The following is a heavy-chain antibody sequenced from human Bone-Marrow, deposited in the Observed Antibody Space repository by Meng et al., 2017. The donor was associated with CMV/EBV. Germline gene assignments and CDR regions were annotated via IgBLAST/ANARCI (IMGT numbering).Heavy chain of an antibody. CDR3: ARGGAHYYYYYGMDV. CDR2: INPNSGGT. CDR1: GYTFTGYY. V-gene: IGHV1-2*02. Sequence: ASGKVSCKASGYTFTGYYMHWVRQAPGQGLEWMGWINPNSGGTNYAQKFQGRVTMTRDTSISTAYMELSRLRSDDTAVYYCARGGAHYYYYYGMDVWGQGTTVTVSS. J-gene: IGHJ6*02.